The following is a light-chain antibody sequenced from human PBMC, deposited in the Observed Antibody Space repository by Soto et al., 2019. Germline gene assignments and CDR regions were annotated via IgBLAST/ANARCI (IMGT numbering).Light chain of an antibody. CDR2: DVS. Sequence: QSVLTQPRSVSGSPGQSVTISCTGTSSDVGGYNYVSWYQQHPGKAPKLMIYDVSKRPSGVPDRFFGSKSGNTASLTISGLQAEDEADYYCFSYAASKTLSFGGGTKVTVL. CDR3: FSYAASKTLS. J-gene: IGLJ2*01. V-gene: IGLV2-11*01. CDR1: SSDVGGYNY.